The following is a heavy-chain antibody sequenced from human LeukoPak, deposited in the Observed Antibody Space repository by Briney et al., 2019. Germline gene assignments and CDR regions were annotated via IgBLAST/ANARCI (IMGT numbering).Heavy chain of an antibody. V-gene: IGHV4-59*12. CDR2: MYYSGST. Sequence: SETLSLTCTVSGGSITTSYWNWIRHPPGKGLEWIGCMYYSGSTDYNPSLKSRVTMSVDTSKNQFFLKLNSVTAADTAVYYCARGNWRYYFGYWGQGTLVTVSS. CDR1: GGSITTSY. J-gene: IGHJ4*02. D-gene: IGHD1-1*01. CDR3: ARGNWRYYFGY.